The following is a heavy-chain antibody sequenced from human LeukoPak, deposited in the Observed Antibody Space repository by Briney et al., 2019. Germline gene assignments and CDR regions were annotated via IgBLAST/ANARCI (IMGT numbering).Heavy chain of an antibody. J-gene: IGHJ5*02. Sequence: SETLSPTCTVSGGSISSSSYYWGWIRQPPGKGLEWIGSIYYSGSTYYNPSLKSRVTISVDTSKNQFSLKLSSVTAADTAVYYCARDETWGQGTLVTVSS. CDR1: GGSISSSSYY. CDR2: IYYSGST. CDR3: ARDET. V-gene: IGHV4-39*07.